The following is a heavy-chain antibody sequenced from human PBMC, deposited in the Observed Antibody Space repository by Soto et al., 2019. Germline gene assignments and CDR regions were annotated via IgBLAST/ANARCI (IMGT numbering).Heavy chain of an antibody. Sequence: GTSVKVCCKESGYTFTSYDSNWVRQATGQGLEWMGWMNPNSGNTGYAQKFQGRVTMTRNTSISTAYMELSSLRSKDTAVYYCARGFTISPRQDAFDIWGQGTMVTVSS. D-gene: IGHD3-3*01. CDR3: ARGFTISPRQDAFDI. J-gene: IGHJ3*02. V-gene: IGHV1-8*01. CDR2: MNPNSGNT. CDR1: GYTFTSYD.